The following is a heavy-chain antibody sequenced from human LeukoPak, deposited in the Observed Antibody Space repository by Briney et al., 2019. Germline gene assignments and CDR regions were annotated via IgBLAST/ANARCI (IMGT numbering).Heavy chain of an antibody. J-gene: IGHJ6*03. V-gene: IGHV4-39*07. D-gene: IGHD3-10*01. CDR3: ARETSQKGTHYMDV. Sequence: SETLSLTCTVSHDSVSSSIHYWGWIRQPPGKGLEWIGNIYYSGSTYYNPSLKSRVTISVDTSKNQFSLKLSSVTAADTAVFYCARETSQKGTHYMDVWGKGTTVTISS. CDR2: IYYSGST. CDR1: HDSVSSSIHY.